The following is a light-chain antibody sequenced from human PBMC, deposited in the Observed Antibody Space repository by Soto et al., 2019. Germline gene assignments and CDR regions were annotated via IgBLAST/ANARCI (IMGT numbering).Light chain of an antibody. V-gene: IGKV1-5*03. CDR1: QTISSW. CDR2: KAS. J-gene: IGKJ1*01. Sequence: DIQMTQSPSTLSASIGDRVTITCRASQTISSWLAWYQQKPGKAPKLLIYKASTLKSGVPSRFSGSGSGTEFTLTISSLQPDDFATYYCQQYTSYPWTFGQGTKV. CDR3: QQYTSYPWT.